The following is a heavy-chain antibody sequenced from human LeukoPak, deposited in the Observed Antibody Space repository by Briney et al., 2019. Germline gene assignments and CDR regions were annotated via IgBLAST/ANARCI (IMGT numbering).Heavy chain of an antibody. CDR1: GGSFSGYY. CDR2: INHSGST. V-gene: IGHV4-34*01. D-gene: IGHD2-21*02. CDR3: GSLASCGGDCAWDWFDP. Sequence: SETLSLTCAVYGGSFSGYYWSGIRQPPGKGLEWIGEINHSGSTNYNPSLKSRVTISVDTSKNQFSLKLSSVTAADTAVYYCGSLASCGGDCAWDWFDPWGQGTLVTVSS. J-gene: IGHJ5*02.